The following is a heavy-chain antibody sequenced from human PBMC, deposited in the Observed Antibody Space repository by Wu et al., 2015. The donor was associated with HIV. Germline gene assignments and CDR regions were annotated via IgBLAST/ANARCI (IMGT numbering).Heavy chain of an antibody. CDR3: ARADIAARWGVYYYYYMDV. Sequence: QVQLVQSGAEVKKPGSSVKVSCKASGGTFSSYAISWVRQAPGQGLEWMGGIIPIFGTANYAQKFQGRVTITADESTSTAYMELSSLRSEDTAVYYCARADIAARWGVYYYYYMDVWGKGTTVTVSS. V-gene: IGHV1-69*12. J-gene: IGHJ6*03. CDR2: IIPIFGTA. CDR1: GGTFSSYA. D-gene: IGHD6-6*01.